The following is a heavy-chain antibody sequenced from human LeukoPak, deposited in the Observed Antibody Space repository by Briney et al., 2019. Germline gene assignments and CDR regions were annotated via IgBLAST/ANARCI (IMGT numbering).Heavy chain of an antibody. J-gene: IGHJ5*01. CDR1: GYTFTGFF. CDR2: INPNIGDA. Sequence: ASVKVSCKASGYTFTGFFMHWVRQAPGQGLEWMGWINPNIGDAYYAQKFQGRVTMTRDRSIDTAYMELSRLTSDDTAVYYCARMDLDGGDSIGFDSWGQGTLVTVSS. V-gene: IGHV1-2*02. CDR3: ARMDLDGGDSIGFDS. D-gene: IGHD2-21*02.